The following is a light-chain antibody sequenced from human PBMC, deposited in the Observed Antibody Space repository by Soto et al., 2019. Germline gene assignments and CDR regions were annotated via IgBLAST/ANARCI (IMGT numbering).Light chain of an antibody. Sequence: EIVMTQSPATLSVSPGERATLACRASQSVSSDLAWYQQKPGQAPRLLIFRAPTRASGVPARFSGSGSATEFTLTISTLQSEDFAIYYCQQYKNWPYTFGQGTKLEI. CDR1: QSVSSD. J-gene: IGKJ2*01. CDR2: RAP. V-gene: IGKV3-15*01. CDR3: QQYKNWPYT.